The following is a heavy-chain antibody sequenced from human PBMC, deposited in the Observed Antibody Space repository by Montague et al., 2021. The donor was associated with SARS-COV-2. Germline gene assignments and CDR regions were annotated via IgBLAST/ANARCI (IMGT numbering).Heavy chain of an antibody. J-gene: IGHJ2*01. CDR2: FDHSGDT. D-gene: IGHD3-16*01. V-gene: IGHV4-59*11. CDR1: GGSISGHY. CDR3: AREFRIELWQTNWYFGL. Sequence: PTCSVSGGSISGHYWSWIRQPPGKGLEWIGNFDHSGDTKYNPSLKSRATISVDTSKNQFALRLHSVTAADTAVYYCAREFRIELWQTNWYFGLWGRGTLVTVSS.